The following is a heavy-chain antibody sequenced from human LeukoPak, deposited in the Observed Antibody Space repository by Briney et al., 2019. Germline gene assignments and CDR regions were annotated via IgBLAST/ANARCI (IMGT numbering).Heavy chain of an antibody. CDR2: IYYSGST. CDR1: GGSISSYY. Sequence: SETLSLTCTVSGGSISSYYWSWLRQPPGKGLEWMGYIYYSGSTNYNPSLKSRVTISVDTSKNQFSLKLSSVTAADTAVYYCAGRDYYDSSGRLDYFDYWGQGTLVTVSS. CDR3: AGRDYYDSSGRLDYFDY. V-gene: IGHV4-59*01. J-gene: IGHJ4*02. D-gene: IGHD3-22*01.